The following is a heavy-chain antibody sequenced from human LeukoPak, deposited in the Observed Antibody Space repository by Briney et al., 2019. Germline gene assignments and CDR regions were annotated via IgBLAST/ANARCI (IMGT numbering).Heavy chain of an antibody. D-gene: IGHD4-17*01. J-gene: IGHJ3*02. V-gene: IGHV4-30-2*01. CDR3: ASSAVTDAFDI. CDR2: IYHSGST. CDR1: GGSISSGGYS. Sequence: KPSETLSLTCAVSGGSISSGGYSWSWIRQPPGKGLEWIGYIYHSGSTYYNPSLKSRVTISVDTSKNQFSLKLSSVTAADTAVYYCASSAVTDAFDIWGQGTMVTVSS.